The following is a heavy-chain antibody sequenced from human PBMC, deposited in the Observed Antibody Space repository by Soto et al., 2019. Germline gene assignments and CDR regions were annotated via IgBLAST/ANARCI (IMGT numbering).Heavy chain of an antibody. CDR3: ARDPRSIAAAGTPNYGMDV. CDR2: IIPIFGTA. CDR1: GGTFSSYA. J-gene: IGHJ6*02. D-gene: IGHD6-13*01. Sequence: ASVKVSCKASGGTFSSYAISWVRQAPGQGLEWMGGIIPIFGTANYAQKFQGRVTITADESTSTAYMELSSLRSEDTAVYYCARDPRSIAAAGTPNYGMDVWGQGTTVTVSS. V-gene: IGHV1-69*13.